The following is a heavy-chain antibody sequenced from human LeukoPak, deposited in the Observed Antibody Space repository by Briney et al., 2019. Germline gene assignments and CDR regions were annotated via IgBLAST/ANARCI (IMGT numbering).Heavy chain of an antibody. CDR2: ISWNSGSI. CDR1: GFTFDDYA. Sequence: GRSLRLSCAASGFTFDDYAMHWVRQAPGKGLEWVSGISWNSGSIGYADSVKGRFTISRDNAKNSLYLQMNSLRAEDTALYYCAKGLGYSYAGGGDYWGQGTLVTVSS. CDR3: AKGLGYSYAGGGDY. J-gene: IGHJ4*02. D-gene: IGHD5-18*01. V-gene: IGHV3-9*01.